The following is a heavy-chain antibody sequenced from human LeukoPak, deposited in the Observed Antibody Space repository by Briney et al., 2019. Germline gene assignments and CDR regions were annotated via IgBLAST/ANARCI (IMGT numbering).Heavy chain of an antibody. CDR1: GFTFSSYW. V-gene: IGHV3-7*01. CDR3: ATDRKVGTWDPRFDY. J-gene: IGHJ4*02. Sequence: QPGGSLRLSCAASGFTFSSYWMMWLRQAPGKWLEWVANIRQDGSEKNYVDSVKGRFTISRDNAKISLYLQMNSLRAEDTAVYYCATDRKVGTWDPRFDYWGQGTLVTVSS. D-gene: IGHD4-23*01. CDR2: IRQDGSEK.